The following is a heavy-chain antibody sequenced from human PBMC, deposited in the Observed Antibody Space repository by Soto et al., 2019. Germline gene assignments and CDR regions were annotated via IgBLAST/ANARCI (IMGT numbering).Heavy chain of an antibody. D-gene: IGHD1-26*01. CDR3: AGDSGSGSYRFDY. CDR2: INPSGGST. Sequence: QVQLVQSGAEVKKPGASVKVSCKASGYTFTSYYMHWVRQAPGQGLEWMGIINPSGGSTSYAQKFQGRVTMNRDTATSTVYMELSSLRSEDTAVYYCAGDSGSGSYRFDYWGQGTLFTVSS. V-gene: IGHV1-46*03. CDR1: GYTFTSYY. J-gene: IGHJ4*02.